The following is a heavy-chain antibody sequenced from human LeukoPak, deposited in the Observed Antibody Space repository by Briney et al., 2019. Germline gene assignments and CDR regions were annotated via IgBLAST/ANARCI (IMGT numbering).Heavy chain of an antibody. D-gene: IGHD3-3*01. CDR1: GFTFSSYG. Sequence: GGSPRLSCAASGFTFSSYGMHWVRQAPGKGLEWVANIKQDGSEEYYVDSVKGRFTISRDNAKNSLYLQMNSLRAEDTAVYYCARVPRYWSGYYDYWGQGTLVTVSS. CDR2: IKQDGSEE. V-gene: IGHV3-7*01. J-gene: IGHJ4*02. CDR3: ARVPRYWSGYYDY.